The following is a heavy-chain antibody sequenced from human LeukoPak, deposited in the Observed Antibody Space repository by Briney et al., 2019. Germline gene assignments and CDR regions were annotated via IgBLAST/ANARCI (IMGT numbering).Heavy chain of an antibody. J-gene: IGHJ4*02. D-gene: IGHD3-3*01. CDR1: GGTFSSYA. Sequence: SVKVSCKASGGTFSSYAISWVRQAPGQGLEWMGGIIPIFGTANYAQKFQGRVTITTDESTSTAYMGLSSLRSEDTAVYYCARGPFLEHEYYFDYWGQGTLVTVSS. CDR3: ARGPFLEHEYYFDY. CDR2: IIPIFGTA. V-gene: IGHV1-69*05.